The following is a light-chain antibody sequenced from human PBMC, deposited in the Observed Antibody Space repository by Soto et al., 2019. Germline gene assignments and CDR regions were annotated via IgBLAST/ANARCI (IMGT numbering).Light chain of an antibody. V-gene: IGKV3-15*01. CDR3: QPYNNRPT. CDR1: QSVRSN. Sequence: EIVMTQSPATLSVSPGERGTLSCRASQSVRSNLAWYQQKPGQAPRLLIYGASTRATGIPARFSGIGSGTEFTLTISSMTSEDFAVYYCQPYNNRPTFGQGTKVDIK. J-gene: IGKJ1*01. CDR2: GAS.